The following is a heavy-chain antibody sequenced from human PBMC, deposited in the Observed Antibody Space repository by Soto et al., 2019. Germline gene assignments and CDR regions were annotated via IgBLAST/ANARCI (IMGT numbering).Heavy chain of an antibody. Sequence: SETLFHTWIDSGGSMTSFLWCWIPQPPGNGMEWIGYIYYSGRTNYNPSLKSRVTISVDTSKNQFSLKLNSMTAADTAVYYRERRFRKPGTYAFDIWGQGTMVTVSS. J-gene: IGHJ3*02. CDR2: IYYSGRT. CDR3: ERRFRKPGTYAFDI. V-gene: IGHV4-59*08. CDR1: GGSMTSFL.